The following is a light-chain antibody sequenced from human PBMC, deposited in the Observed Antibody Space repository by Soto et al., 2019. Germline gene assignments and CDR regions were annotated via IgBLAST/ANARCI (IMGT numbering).Light chain of an antibody. V-gene: IGLV2-14*01. J-gene: IGLJ2*01. Sequence: QSALTQPASVSGPPGQSIAISCTGTSRDVGGYNLVSWYQQHPGKAPKLMIYDVSSRPSGVSDRFSGSKSGNTASLTISGLQAEDESDYYCSSYTSSGTLVFGGGTQLTVL. CDR2: DVS. CDR3: SSYTSSGTLV. CDR1: SRDVGGYNL.